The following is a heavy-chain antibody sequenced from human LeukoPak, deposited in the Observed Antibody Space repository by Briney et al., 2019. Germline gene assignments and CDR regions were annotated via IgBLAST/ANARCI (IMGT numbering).Heavy chain of an antibody. V-gene: IGHV4-61*02. CDR2: IYSSGST. D-gene: IGHD2-21*02. J-gene: IGHJ5*02. Sequence: KPSETLSLTCGVSGGSMSSSSYYWGWIRQPAGKGLEWIGRIYSSGSTNYNPSFQSRVTMSLDTSKSQFSLKLSSVTAADTAVYYCARVAVTGYNWFDPWGQGTLVTVSS. CDR1: GGSMSSSSYY. CDR3: ARVAVTGYNWFDP.